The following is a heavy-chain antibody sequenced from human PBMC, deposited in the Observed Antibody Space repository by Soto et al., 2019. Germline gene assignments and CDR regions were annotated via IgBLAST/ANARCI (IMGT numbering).Heavy chain of an antibody. D-gene: IGHD6-19*01. J-gene: IGHJ4*02. CDR3: AKAVTPPHSSGEFDY. CDR2: ISWNSGSI. V-gene: IGHV3-9*01. CDR1: GFTFDDYA. Sequence: GGSLRISCAASGFTFDDYAMHWVRQAPGKGLEWVSGISWNSGSIGYADSVKGRFTISRDNAKNSLYLQMNSLRAEDTALYYCAKAVTPPHSSGEFDYWGQGTLVTVSS.